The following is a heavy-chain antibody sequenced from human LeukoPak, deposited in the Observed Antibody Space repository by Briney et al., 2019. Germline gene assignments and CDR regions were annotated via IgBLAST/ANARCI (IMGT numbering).Heavy chain of an antibody. J-gene: IGHJ3*02. Sequence: ASVKVSCKASGYTFTGYYMHWVRQAPGQGLEWMGWINPNSGGTNYAQKFQGRVTMTRDTSISTAYMELSRLRSDDTAMYYCARGSIVVAYDAFDIWGQGTMVTVSS. CDR2: INPNSGGT. CDR3: ARGSIVVAYDAFDI. D-gene: IGHD3-22*01. V-gene: IGHV1-2*02. CDR1: GYTFTGYY.